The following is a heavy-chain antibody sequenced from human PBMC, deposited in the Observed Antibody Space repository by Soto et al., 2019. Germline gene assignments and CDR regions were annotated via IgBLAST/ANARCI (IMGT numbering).Heavy chain of an antibody. D-gene: IGHD2-15*01. CDR2: ISGSGGTT. Sequence: EVQLLESGGGLVQPGGSLRLSCAASGFTFSSYVMSWVRQAPGKGLEWVSLISGSGGTTYYADSVKGRFTISRDNSKNPLLLQMHSLRAEDTALYYCAKAFFTSSICYSPGTWGQGTLVTVSS. J-gene: IGHJ4*02. CDR3: AKAFFTSSICYSPGT. V-gene: IGHV3-23*01. CDR1: GFTFSSYV.